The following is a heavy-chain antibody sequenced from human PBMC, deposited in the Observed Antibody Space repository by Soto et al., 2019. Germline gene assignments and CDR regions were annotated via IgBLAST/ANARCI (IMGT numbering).Heavy chain of an antibody. V-gene: IGHV1-46*03. CDR2: INHSGGST. J-gene: IGHJ4*02. Sequence: AAVKVSCNASGYTFTSYYFDWLRHAPGQGLEWVGLINHSGGSTKYERKFQGRVTMTRDKSTSTDYMEMSSMRSEDTAVYFCARYNWNDVSYFDYWGQGTLVTVSS. CDR1: GYTFTSYY. D-gene: IGHD1-1*01. CDR3: ARYNWNDVSYFDY.